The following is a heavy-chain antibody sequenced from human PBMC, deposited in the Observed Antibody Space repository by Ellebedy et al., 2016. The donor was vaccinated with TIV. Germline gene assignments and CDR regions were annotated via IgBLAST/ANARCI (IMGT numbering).Heavy chain of an antibody. J-gene: IGHJ5*02. CDR3: ARLPRVDGTLPNCWFDP. CDR1: GYSISSGYY. V-gene: IGHV4-38-2*02. D-gene: IGHD6-19*01. CDR2: MYHSGST. Sequence: GSLRLXXTVSGYSISSGYYWGWIRQPPGKGLEWIGSMYHSGSTYYNPSLKTRVTISVDTSKNQVSLKLTSMTAADTAVYYCARLPRVDGTLPNCWFDPWGQGTLVTVSS.